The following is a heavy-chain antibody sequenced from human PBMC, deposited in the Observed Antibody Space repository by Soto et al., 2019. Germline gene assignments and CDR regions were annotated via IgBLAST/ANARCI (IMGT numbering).Heavy chain of an antibody. D-gene: IGHD5-12*01. J-gene: IGHJ6*02. CDR1: GFTFSSYS. V-gene: IGHV3-48*01. Sequence: EVQLVESGGGLVQTGGSLRLSCAASGFTFSSYSMNWVRQAPGKGLEWVSYISSSSSTIYYADSVKGRFTISRDNAKNSLYLQMNSLRAEDTAVYYCARADSGYAHGYYYYGMDVWGQGTTVTGSS. CDR3: ARADSGYAHGYYYYGMDV. CDR2: ISSSSSTI.